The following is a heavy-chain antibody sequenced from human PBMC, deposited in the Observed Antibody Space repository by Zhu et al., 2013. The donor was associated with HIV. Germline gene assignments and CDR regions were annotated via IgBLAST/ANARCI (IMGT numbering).Heavy chain of an antibody. Sequence: QLQESGPGLVKPSETLSLTCTVSGGSISSSSYYWGWIRQPPGKGLEWIGSIYYSGSTYYNPSLKSRVTISVDTSKNQFSLKLSSVTAADTAVYYCARGDYRIAVEYYFDYWGQGTLVTVSS. CDR1: GGSISSSSYY. CDR2: IYYSGST. J-gene: IGHJ4*02. D-gene: IGHD6-19*01. CDR3: ARGDYRIAVEYYFDY. V-gene: IGHV4-39*07.